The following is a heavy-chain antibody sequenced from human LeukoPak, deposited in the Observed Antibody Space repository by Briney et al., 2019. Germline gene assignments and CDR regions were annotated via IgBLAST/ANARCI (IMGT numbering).Heavy chain of an antibody. J-gene: IGHJ4*02. V-gene: IGHV3-30*02. Sequence: GGSLRLSCAASGFTFSSYGMHWVRQAPGKGLEWVAFIRYDGSNKYYADSVKGRFTISRDNSKNTLYLQMNSLRAEDTAVYHCAKDYWYSISHLDYWGQRTLVTVSS. CDR2: IRYDGSNK. CDR1: GFTFSSYG. CDR3: AKDYWYSISHLDY. D-gene: IGHD6-13*01.